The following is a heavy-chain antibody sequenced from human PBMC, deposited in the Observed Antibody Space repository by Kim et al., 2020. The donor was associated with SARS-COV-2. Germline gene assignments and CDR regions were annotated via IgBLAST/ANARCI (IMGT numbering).Heavy chain of an antibody. CDR2: IHRSGTA. Sequence: GGSLRHSCRVSGFTVSSNYMIWVRQTSERGLEWVSTIHRSGTADYADSVQGRFIISRHTSRNTLFLQMNSLRPDDTALYYCARFESYGSGTYAIDHWGQGALVIVSS. CDR3: ARFESYGSGTYAIDH. V-gene: IGHV3-53*04. D-gene: IGHD3-10*01. J-gene: IGHJ4*02. CDR1: GFTVSSNY.